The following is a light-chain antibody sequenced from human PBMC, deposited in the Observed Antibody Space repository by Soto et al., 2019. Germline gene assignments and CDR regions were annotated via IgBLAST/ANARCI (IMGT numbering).Light chain of an antibody. CDR1: TSVGRN. CDR2: GAS. Sequence: EIVMTQSPATLSVSPGERATLPVRASTSVGRNLAWYQQKPGQAPRLLIYGASTRATGIPATFSGSGSGTDFILTISRLEPEDFAVYYCQQFDDSVTFGQGTRLEIK. V-gene: IGKV3-15*01. CDR3: QQFDDSVT. J-gene: IGKJ5*01.